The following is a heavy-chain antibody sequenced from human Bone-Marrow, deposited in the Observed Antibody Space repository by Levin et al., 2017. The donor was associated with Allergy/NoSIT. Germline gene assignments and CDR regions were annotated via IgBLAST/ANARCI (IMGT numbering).Heavy chain of an antibody. V-gene: IGHV3-23*01. J-gene: IGHJ6*02. CDR3: AKDVAASGWCYGADV. CDR2: LSGSGGST. Sequence: GGSLRLSCTASGFTFSTSAMAWVRQAPGKGLEWVSALSGSGGSTYSADSVKGRFTISRDNSKNTLYLQMNSLRVDDTAIYYCAKDVAASGWCYGADVWGQGTTVTVSS. CDR1: GFTFSTSA. D-gene: IGHD6-25*01.